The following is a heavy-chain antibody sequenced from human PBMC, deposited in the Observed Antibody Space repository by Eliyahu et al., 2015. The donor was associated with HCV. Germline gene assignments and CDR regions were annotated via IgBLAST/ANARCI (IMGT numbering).Heavy chain of an antibody. CDR2: ISSSGSSI. Sequence: QVQLVESGGGLVKPGGSLRLSCAASGFIFSDYYMSWIRQAPGKGLEWISYISSSGSSIYYAESVKGRFTISRDNAKNSLYLQMNSLRAEDTAVYYCARGDLRFLEAFRYWGQGTLVTVSS. CDR3: ARGDLRFLEAFRY. J-gene: IGHJ4*02. CDR1: GFIFSDYY. V-gene: IGHV3-11*01. D-gene: IGHD3-3*01.